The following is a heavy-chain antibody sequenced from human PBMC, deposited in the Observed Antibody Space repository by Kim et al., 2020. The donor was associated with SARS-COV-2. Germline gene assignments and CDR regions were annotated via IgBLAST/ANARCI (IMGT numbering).Heavy chain of an antibody. CDR2: ISSSSSTI. CDR1: GFTFSSYS. J-gene: IGHJ4*02. Sequence: GGSLRLSCAASGFTFSSYSMNWVRQAPGKGLEWVSYISSSSSTIYYADSVKGRFTISRDNAKNSLYLQMNSLRDEDTAVYYCARVADTLWFGELFGYYFDYWGQGTLVTVSS. CDR3: ARVADTLWFGELFGYYFDY. D-gene: IGHD3-10*01. V-gene: IGHV3-48*02.